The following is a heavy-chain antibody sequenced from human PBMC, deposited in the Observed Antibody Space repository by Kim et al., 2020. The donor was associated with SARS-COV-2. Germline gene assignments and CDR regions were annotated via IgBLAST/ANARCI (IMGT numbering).Heavy chain of an antibody. CDR3: ARDWEHYYDSSGYYYGCNWFDP. CDR2: IYYSGST. J-gene: IGHJ5*02. Sequence: SETLSLTCTVSGGSISSSSYYWGWIRQPPGKGLEWIGSIYYSGSTYYNPSLKSRVTISVDTSKNQFSLKLSSVTAADTAVYYCARDWEHYYDSSGYYYGCNWFDPWGQGTLVTVSS. CDR1: GGSISSSSYY. D-gene: IGHD3-22*01. V-gene: IGHV4-39*07.